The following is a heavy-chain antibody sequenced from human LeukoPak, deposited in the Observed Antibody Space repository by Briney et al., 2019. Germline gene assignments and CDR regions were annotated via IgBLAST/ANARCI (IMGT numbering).Heavy chain of an antibody. V-gene: IGHV3-23*01. CDR2: ISGSGGST. CDR1: GFTFSSYA. J-gene: IGHJ4*02. D-gene: IGHD6-6*01. Sequence: GGSLRLSCAASGFTFSSYAMSWVRQAPGKGLEWVSAISGSGGSTYYADSVKGRFTISRDNPKNTLYLQMNSLRAEDTAVYYCAKDIYSSSSSDSDYWGQGTLVTVSS. CDR3: AKDIYSSSSSDSDY.